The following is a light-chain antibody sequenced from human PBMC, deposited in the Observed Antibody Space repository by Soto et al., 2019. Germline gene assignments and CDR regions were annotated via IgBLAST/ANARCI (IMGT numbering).Light chain of an antibody. J-gene: IGKJ3*01. CDR2: SAF. Sequence: IQMTQSPSSLSACVGDRVTITCRASQGITNDLGWYQQKPGKAPKLLIYSAFTLQSGVPSRFSGSGSGTDFTLTINSLQPEDVATYSCQKYSSVPVFGPGTKVEIK. CDR3: QKYSSVPV. V-gene: IGKV1-27*01. CDR1: QGITND.